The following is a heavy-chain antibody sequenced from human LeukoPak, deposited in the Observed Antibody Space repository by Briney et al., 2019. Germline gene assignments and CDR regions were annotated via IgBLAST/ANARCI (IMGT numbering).Heavy chain of an antibody. V-gene: IGHV4-59*01. CDR2: IYYSGST. J-gene: IGHJ3*02. CDR3: ARFSGGPDAFDI. D-gene: IGHD4-23*01. Sequence: PSETLSLTCTVSGGSISSYYWSWIRQPPGKGLEWIGYIYYSGSTNYNPSLKSRVTISVDTSKNQFSLKLSSVTAADTAVYYCARFSGGPDAFDIWGQGTMVTVSS. CDR1: GGSISSYY.